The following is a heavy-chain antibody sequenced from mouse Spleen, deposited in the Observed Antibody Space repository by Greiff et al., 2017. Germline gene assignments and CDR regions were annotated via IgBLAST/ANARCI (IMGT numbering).Heavy chain of an antibody. Sequence: VQLQQSGAELVRPGASVKLSCKASGYTFTDYYINWVKQRPGQGLEWIARIYPGSGNTYYNEKFKGKATLTAEKSSSTAYMQLSSLTSEDSAVYFCASPYYYGRGFDYWGQGTTLTVSS. CDR2: IYPGSGNT. D-gene: IGHD1-1*01. V-gene: IGHV1-76*01. CDR1: GYTFTDYY. CDR3: ASPYYYGRGFDY. J-gene: IGHJ2*01.